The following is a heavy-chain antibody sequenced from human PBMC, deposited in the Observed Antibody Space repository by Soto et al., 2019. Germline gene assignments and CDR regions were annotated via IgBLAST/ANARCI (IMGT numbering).Heavy chain of an antibody. CDR3: SRSLNA. CDR1: GFTFSTWW. J-gene: IGHJ5*02. CDR2: INQDGSEK. V-gene: IGHV3-7*01. Sequence: SLSCAASGFTFSTWWLAWVRQTPGGGLGWVANINQDGSEKNYVDSVKGRFTISRDNAKNSLYLQMSSLTAEDSALYYCSRSLNAWGQGTLVTVSS.